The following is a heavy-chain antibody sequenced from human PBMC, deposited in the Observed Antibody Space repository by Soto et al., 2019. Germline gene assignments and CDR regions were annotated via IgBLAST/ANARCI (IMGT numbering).Heavy chain of an antibody. J-gene: IGHJ5*02. CDR2: ISHSGNT. CDR3: TKNNWFDP. Sequence: SETLSLTCTVYGGSLSPHHWSWIRQPPGKGLEWIGEISHSGNTNYNPSLKSRVTMSLDTSKNQFFLNLNSVTAADTAVYYCTKNNWFDPWGQGTLVTVSS. CDR1: GGSLSPHH. V-gene: IGHV4-34*01.